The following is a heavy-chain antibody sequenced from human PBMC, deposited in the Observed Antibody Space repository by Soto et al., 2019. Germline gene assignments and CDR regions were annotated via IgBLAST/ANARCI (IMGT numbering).Heavy chain of an antibody. CDR2: ISYDGSNK. Sequence: QVQLVESGGGVVQPGRSLRLSCAASGFTFSSYGMHWVRQAPGKGLEWVAVISYDGSNKYYADSVKGRFTISRENSKNTLYLQMKSLGAEDTAVYYCAKDLDPYFYLLPASLGMDVWGQGTTVTVSS. CDR1: GFTFSSYG. D-gene: IGHD2-2*01. J-gene: IGHJ6*02. V-gene: IGHV3-30*18. CDR3: AKDLDPYFYLLPASLGMDV.